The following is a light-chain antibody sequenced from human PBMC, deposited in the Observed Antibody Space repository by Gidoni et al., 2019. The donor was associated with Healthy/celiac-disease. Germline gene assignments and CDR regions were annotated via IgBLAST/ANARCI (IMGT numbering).Light chain of an antibody. CDR1: QSVNS. Sequence: EIVMTKSPATLSVSPGERATLSCRASQSVNSRLIYGAATRATGIPARFIGSGSGTEVTLTISSLQSEDFAVYYCQQYNNWPRTFGQGTKVEIK. J-gene: IGKJ1*01. CDR3: QQYNNWPRT. CDR2: GAA. V-gene: IGKV3-15*01.